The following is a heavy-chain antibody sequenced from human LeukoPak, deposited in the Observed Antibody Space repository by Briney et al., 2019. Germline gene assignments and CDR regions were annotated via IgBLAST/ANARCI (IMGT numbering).Heavy chain of an antibody. Sequence: GGSLRLSCAASGFTFDDYGMSWVRQAPGKGLEWVSGINWNGGSTGYADSVKGRFTISRDNAMNTLYLQMNSLRAEDTALYYCARGLYSSHFDYWGQGTLVTVSS. V-gene: IGHV3-20*04. CDR2: INWNGGST. CDR3: ARGLYSSHFDY. CDR1: GFTFDDYG. D-gene: IGHD6-19*01. J-gene: IGHJ4*02.